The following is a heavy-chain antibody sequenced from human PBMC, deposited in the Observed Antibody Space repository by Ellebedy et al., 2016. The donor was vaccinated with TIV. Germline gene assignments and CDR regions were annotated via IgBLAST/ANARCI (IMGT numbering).Heavy chain of an antibody. Sequence: ASVKVSXXASGYRLSRYYIHWMRQAPGRGLEWMGVIDPSNGGTSYSQKFQGRLLVTTDTSTGTVYMDLSSLRFDDTAMYYCARYHSSGDDYWGQGTLVTVSS. CDR1: GYRLSRYY. D-gene: IGHD3-22*01. CDR3: ARYHSSGDDY. CDR2: IDPSNGGT. J-gene: IGHJ4*02. V-gene: IGHV1-46*01.